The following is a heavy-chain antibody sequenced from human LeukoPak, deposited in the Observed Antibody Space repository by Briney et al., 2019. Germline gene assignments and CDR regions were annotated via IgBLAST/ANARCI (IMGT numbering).Heavy chain of an antibody. V-gene: IGHV3-74*01. Sequence: GSLRLSCAAFGVAVSGYWMNWVRQAPGKGLVWVARINSDGSSTSHADSVKGRFTISRDNAKNTLYLQMNSLRVDDTAVYYCARDPKYGDLDYWGLGTLVTVSS. CDR1: GVAVSGYW. D-gene: IGHD4-17*01. CDR3: ARDPKYGDLDY. J-gene: IGHJ4*02. CDR2: INSDGSST.